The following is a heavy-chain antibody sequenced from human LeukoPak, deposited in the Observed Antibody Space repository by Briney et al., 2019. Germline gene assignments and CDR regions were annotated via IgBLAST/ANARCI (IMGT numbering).Heavy chain of an antibody. CDR3: ASALRIYYYFDY. Sequence: PGGSLRLPCAASGFTFSSYAMSWVRQAPGKGLEWVSAISDSDGNTYYADSVKGRFTISRDNSKNTLYLQMNSLRAEDTAVYYCASALRIYYYFDYWGQGTLVTVSS. CDR1: GFTFSSYA. D-gene: IGHD1-26*01. V-gene: IGHV3-23*01. CDR2: ISDSDGNT. J-gene: IGHJ4*02.